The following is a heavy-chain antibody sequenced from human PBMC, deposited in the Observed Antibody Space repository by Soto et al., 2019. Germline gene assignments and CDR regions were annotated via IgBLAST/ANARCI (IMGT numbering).Heavy chain of an antibody. D-gene: IGHD2-8*01. J-gene: IGHJ5*02. CDR2: TYYRSKWYN. CDR3: ARATHGAHWFDP. CDR1: GDSVSSNSAA. V-gene: IGHV6-1*01. Sequence: SQTLSLTCAISGDSVSSNSAAWNWIRQSPSRGLEWLGRTYYRSKWYNDYAVSVKSRIAINPDTSKNQFSLHLNSVTPEDTAVYSCARATHGAHWFDPWGQGTLVTVSS.